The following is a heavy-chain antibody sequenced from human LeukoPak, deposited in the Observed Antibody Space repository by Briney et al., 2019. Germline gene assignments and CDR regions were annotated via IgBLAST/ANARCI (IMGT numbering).Heavy chain of an antibody. CDR1: GFTFSDYY. D-gene: IGHD3-9*01. CDR3: ARDRHVLRYFDWLSGGGYYYYYYMDV. V-gene: IGHV3-11*04. J-gene: IGHJ6*03. Sequence: GGSLRLSCAASGFTFSDYYMSWIRQAPGKGLEWVSYISSSGSTIYYTDSVKGRFTISRDKAKNSLYLQMNSLRAEDTAVYYCARDRHVLRYFDWLSGGGYYYYYYMDVWGKGTTVTVSS. CDR2: ISSSGSTI.